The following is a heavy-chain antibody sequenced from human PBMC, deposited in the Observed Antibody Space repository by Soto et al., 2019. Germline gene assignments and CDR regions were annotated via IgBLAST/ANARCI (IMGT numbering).Heavy chain of an antibody. D-gene: IGHD4-17*01. CDR1: GGTFSSYA. CDR3: ARGSDHTTVTTDYYYYGMDV. J-gene: IGHJ6*02. V-gene: IGHV1-69*13. Sequence: GASVKVSCKASGGTFSSYAISWVRQAPGQGLEWMGGIIPIFGTANYAQKFQGRVTITADESTSTAYMELSSLRSEDTAVYYCARGSDHTTVTTDYYYYGMDVWGQGTTVTVSS. CDR2: IIPIFGTA.